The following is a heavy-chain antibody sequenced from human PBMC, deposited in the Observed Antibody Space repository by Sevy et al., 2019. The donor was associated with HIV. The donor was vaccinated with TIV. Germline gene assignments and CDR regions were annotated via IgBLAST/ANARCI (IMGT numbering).Heavy chain of an antibody. V-gene: IGHV4-4*07. D-gene: IGHD1-26*01. CDR2: IYTSGST. J-gene: IGHJ4*02. Sequence: SETLSLTCTVSGGSISSYYWSWIRQPAGKGLEWIGRIYTSGSTNYNPSLKSRVTMSVDTSKNQFSLKLSSVTAADTAVYYGARDNGHSGSLNYFDYWGQGTLVTVSS. CDR1: GGSISSYY. CDR3: ARDNGHSGSLNYFDY.